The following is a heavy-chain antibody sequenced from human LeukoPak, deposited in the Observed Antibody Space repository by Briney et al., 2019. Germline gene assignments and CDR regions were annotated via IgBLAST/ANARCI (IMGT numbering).Heavy chain of an antibody. Sequence: GGSLRLSCAASGFTFSSYWMHWVRQAPGKGLVWVSRINSDGSSTSYADSVKGRFTISRDNAKNTLYLQMNSLRAEDTAVYYCARDNYGSGSYFYYYYMDVWGKGTTVTISS. J-gene: IGHJ6*03. CDR3: ARDNYGSGSYFYYYYMDV. CDR2: INSDGSST. V-gene: IGHV3-74*01. D-gene: IGHD3-10*01. CDR1: GFTFSSYW.